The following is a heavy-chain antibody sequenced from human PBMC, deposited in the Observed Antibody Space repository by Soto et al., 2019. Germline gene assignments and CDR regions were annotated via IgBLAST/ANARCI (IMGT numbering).Heavy chain of an antibody. V-gene: IGHV4-61*01. Sequence: PSETLSLTCTVSGGSVSSGSYYWSWIRQPPGKGLEWIGYIYYSGSTNYNPSLKSRVTISVDTSKNQFSLKLSSVTAADTAVYYCTRFRRYYDSSGSNDAFDIWGQGTLVTVSS. CDR3: TRFRRYYDSSGSNDAFDI. CDR1: GGSVSSGSYY. CDR2: IYYSGST. D-gene: IGHD3-22*01. J-gene: IGHJ3*02.